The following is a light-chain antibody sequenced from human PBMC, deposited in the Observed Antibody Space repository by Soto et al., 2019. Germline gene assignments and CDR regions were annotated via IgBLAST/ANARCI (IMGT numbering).Light chain of an antibody. J-gene: IGLJ2*01. CDR1: SSDVGSYNL. V-gene: IGLV2-14*02. Sequence: QSVLTQPASVSGSPGQSITISCTGTSSDVGSYNLVSWYQQHPGKAPKLMIYEGSKRPSGVSNRFSGSKSGNSASLTISGLQADDESDYYCTSYSSTTSRVVFGGGTKVTVL. CDR3: TSYSSTTSRVV. CDR2: EGS.